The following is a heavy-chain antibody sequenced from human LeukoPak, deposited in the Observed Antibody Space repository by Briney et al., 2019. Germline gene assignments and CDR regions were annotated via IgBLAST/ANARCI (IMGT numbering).Heavy chain of an antibody. V-gene: IGHV4-61*01. CDR3: ARYHRSSGWYYFDH. Sequence: PSETLSLTCTVSGGSVSSGSYYWSWIRQPPGKGLEWIGCIYYSGNTNYNPSLKSRVTISVDTSKNQFSLNLSSVTAADTAVYYCARYHRSSGWYYFDHWGQGTLVTVSS. CDR1: GGSVSSGSYY. CDR2: IYYSGNT. D-gene: IGHD6-19*01. J-gene: IGHJ4*02.